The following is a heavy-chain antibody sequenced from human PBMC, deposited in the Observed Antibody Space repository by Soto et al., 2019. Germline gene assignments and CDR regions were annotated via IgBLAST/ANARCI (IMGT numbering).Heavy chain of an antibody. D-gene: IGHD3-10*01. CDR2: IYYSGST. CDR3: ARGYFYGSGSYYNQKYYYYYMDV. Sequence: SETLSLTCTVSGGSISSYYWSWIRQPPGKGLEWIGYIYYSGSTNYNPSLKSRVTISVDTSKNQFSLKLSSVTAADTAVYYCARGYFYGSGSYYNQKYYYYYMDVWGKGTTVTVSS. J-gene: IGHJ6*03. CDR1: GGSISSYY. V-gene: IGHV4-59*01.